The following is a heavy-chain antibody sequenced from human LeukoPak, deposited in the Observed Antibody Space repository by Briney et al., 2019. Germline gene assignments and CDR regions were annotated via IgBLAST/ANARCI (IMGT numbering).Heavy chain of an antibody. D-gene: IGHD5-18*01. CDR3: ARGGGIYSYGRYYFDY. CDR1: GFTFSSYA. V-gene: IGHV3-30-3*01. Sequence: GGSLRLSCAASGFTFSSYAMHWVRQAPGKGLEWVAVISYDGSNKYYADSVKGRFTISRDNSKNTLYLQMNSLRAEDTAVYYWARGGGIYSYGRYYFDYWGQGPLVTVSS. CDR2: ISYDGSNK. J-gene: IGHJ4*02.